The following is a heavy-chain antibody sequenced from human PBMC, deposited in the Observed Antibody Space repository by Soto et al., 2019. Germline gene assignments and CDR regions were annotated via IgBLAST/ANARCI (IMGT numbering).Heavy chain of an antibody. D-gene: IGHD4-4*01. J-gene: IGHJ6*02. Sequence: PGGSLRLSCVASGFTFSSYEMNWVRQAPGKGLQWVSYIDSSGSAIYYADSVKGRFTISRDNAKNSLYLQMNSLRAEDTALYYCAKGYRVHYYYYGLDVWGQGTTVTVSS. V-gene: IGHV3-48*03. CDR3: AKGYRVHYYYYGLDV. CDR2: IDSSGSAI. CDR1: GFTFSSYE.